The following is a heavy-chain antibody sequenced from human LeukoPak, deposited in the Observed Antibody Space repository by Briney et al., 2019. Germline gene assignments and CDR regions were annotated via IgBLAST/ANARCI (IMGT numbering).Heavy chain of an antibody. D-gene: IGHD2-2*02. CDR1: RFSLRTSGVG. CDR3: AHRDLYCSSASCYSADAFDL. J-gene: IGHJ3*01. Sequence: SGPTLVNPTEPVTLSCAFSRFSLRTSGVGLGWIRQPLAKALWWLAHIFLPSVKRYRPSLKSRLTINQDTSKNQVVLTMTNMDPVDTATYYCAHRDLYCSSASCYSADAFDLWGQGTMVTVSS. CDR2: IFLPSVK. V-gene: IGHV2-5*01.